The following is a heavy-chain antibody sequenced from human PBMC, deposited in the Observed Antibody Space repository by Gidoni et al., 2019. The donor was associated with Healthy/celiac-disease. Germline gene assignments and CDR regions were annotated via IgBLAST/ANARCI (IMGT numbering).Heavy chain of an antibody. CDR2: ISSGSSNI. Sequence: EVQLVESGGGLVKPGGSLRLSCAASGFTFSRDSKNWGRQAPGKGLEWVASISSGSSNIYYANSGKGRFTISRDNAKNSLYLKMNSLRAEDTAVYYCAIMYYYDSSGYGRDDYWGQGTLVTVSS. J-gene: IGHJ4*02. CDR3: AIMYYYDSSGYGRDDY. D-gene: IGHD3-22*01. V-gene: IGHV3-21*03. CDR1: GFTFSRDS.